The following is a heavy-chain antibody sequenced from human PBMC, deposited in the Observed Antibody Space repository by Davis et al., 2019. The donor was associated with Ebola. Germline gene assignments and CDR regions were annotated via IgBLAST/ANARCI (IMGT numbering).Heavy chain of an antibody. D-gene: IGHD3-3*01. CDR2: ISHDGSNK. V-gene: IGHV3-30-3*01. CDR3: AREGSYDLWSHNWFDP. J-gene: IGHJ5*02. Sequence: PGGSLRLSCAASGFTFSEYAVHWVRQAPGKGLEWVAVISHDGSNKYYAESVRGQFTISRDNSKNTLYLQMNSLRLDDTAVYYCAREGSYDLWSHNWFDPWGQGTLVTVSS. CDR1: GFTFSEYA.